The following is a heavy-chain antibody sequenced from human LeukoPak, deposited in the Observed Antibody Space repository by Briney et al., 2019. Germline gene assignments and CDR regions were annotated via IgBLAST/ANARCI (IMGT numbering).Heavy chain of an antibody. CDR2: ISDNGGTA. Sequence: GGSLRLSCAASQCMFSTYAMYWVRQAPGKGLEWVSGISDNGGTAYYADSVKGRFTISRDNSANMLYLHMNSLRAEDTAVYYCAKRGPVTGTKYFDYWGQGTLVTVSS. V-gene: IGHV3-23*01. J-gene: IGHJ4*02. CDR3: AKRGPVTGTKYFDY. CDR1: QCMFSTYA. D-gene: IGHD6-19*01.